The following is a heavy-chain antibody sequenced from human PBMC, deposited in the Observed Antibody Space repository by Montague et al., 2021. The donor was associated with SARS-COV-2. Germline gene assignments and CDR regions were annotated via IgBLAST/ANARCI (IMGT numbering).Heavy chain of an antibody. CDR1: GFSVTNNY. Sequence: SLRLSCAASGFSVTNNYMSWVRQAPGRGLEWVSVLYNDGGTYYANSVKGRFIISRDNSRNRLFLQMKSLRADDTAVYYCARARGVTGYSRNYFDYWGQGTLVTVSS. D-gene: IGHD3-22*01. CDR3: ARARGVTGYSRNYFDY. CDR2: LYNDGGT. V-gene: IGHV3-53*01. J-gene: IGHJ4*02.